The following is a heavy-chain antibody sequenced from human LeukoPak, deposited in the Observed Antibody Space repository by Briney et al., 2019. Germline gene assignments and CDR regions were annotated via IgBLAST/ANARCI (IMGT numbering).Heavy chain of an antibody. CDR3: ARDRDYGDAFAI. CDR2: IYYSGST. V-gene: IGHV4-59*01. D-gene: IGHD4-17*01. CDR1: GGSISSYY. J-gene: IGHJ3*02. Sequence: KASETLSLTCTVSGGSISSYYWSWIRQPPGKGLEWIGYIYYSGSTNYNPSLKSRVTISVDTSKNQFSLKLSSVTAADTAVYYCARDRDYGDAFAIWGQGTMVTVSS.